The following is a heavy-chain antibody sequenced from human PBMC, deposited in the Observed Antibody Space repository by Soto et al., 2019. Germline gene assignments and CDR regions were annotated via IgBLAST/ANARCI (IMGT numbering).Heavy chain of an antibody. Sequence: GGSLRLSCAASGFTFSSYAMSWVRQAPGKGLEWVSAISGSGGSTYYADSVKVRFTISRDNSKNTFYLLMNSLRADDTAVYYCAKARTEYDYIWGSYRHDAFDIWGQGTMVTVSS. D-gene: IGHD3-16*02. J-gene: IGHJ3*02. CDR1: GFTFSSYA. V-gene: IGHV3-23*01. CDR2: ISGSGGST. CDR3: AKARTEYDYIWGSYRHDAFDI.